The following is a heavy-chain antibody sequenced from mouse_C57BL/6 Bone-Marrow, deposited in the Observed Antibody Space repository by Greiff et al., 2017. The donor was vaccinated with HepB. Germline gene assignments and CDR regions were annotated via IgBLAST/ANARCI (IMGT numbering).Heavy chain of an antibody. Sequence: QVQLQQSGPELVKPGASVKISCKASGYAFSSSWMNWVKQRPGKGLEWIGRIYPGDGDTNYNGKFKGKATLTADKSSSTAYMQLSSLTSEDSAVYFCARDGRSYWYFDVWGTGTTVTVSS. J-gene: IGHJ1*03. CDR2: IYPGDGDT. CDR1: GYAFSSSW. V-gene: IGHV1-82*01. CDR3: ARDGRSYWYFDV. D-gene: IGHD1-1*01.